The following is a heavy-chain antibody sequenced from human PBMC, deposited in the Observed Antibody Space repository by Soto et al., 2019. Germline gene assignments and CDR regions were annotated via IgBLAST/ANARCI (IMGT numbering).Heavy chain of an antibody. V-gene: IGHV1-18*01. CDR2: ISGDNGNT. CDR3: ANGLFGYCSGGSCYPDS. D-gene: IGHD2-15*01. J-gene: IGHJ4*02. CDR1: AYTFTNYA. Sequence: QVQLVQSGAEVKKPGASVRVSCQTSAYTFTNYAVSWVRQAPGQGLEWMGWISGDNGNTIYEQKFQGRVTMTTDTYTRKAYMELRSLRSDDTAVYYYANGLFGYCSGGSCYPDSWGQGTLVTVSS.